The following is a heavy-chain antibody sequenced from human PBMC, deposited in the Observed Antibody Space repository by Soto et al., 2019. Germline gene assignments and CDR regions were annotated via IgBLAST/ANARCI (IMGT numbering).Heavy chain of an antibody. CDR2: ISAYNGNT. V-gene: IGHV1-18*01. CDR1: GHTFTSYG. CDR3: ARDYYDSSGYFNYYYYYGMDV. Sequence: ASVKVSCKASGHTFTSYGISWVRQAPGQGLEWMGWISAYNGNTNYAQKLRGRVTMTTDTSTSTAYMELRSLRSDDTAVYYCARDYYDSSGYFNYYYYYGMDVWGQGTTVTVSS. J-gene: IGHJ6*02. D-gene: IGHD3-22*01.